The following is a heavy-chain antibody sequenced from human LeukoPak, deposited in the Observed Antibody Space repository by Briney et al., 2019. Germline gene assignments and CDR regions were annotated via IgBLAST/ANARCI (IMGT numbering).Heavy chain of an antibody. CDR1: GFTFSNFG. D-gene: IGHD3-22*01. V-gene: IGHV3-21*01. CDR2: ISSSSSYI. Sequence: GGSLRLSCAASGFTFSNFGMHWVRQAPGKGLEWVSSISSSSSYIYYADSVKGRFTISRDNAKNSLYLQMNSLRAEDTAVYYCARLYDGSAYHADHFDYWGQGTLVIVSS. J-gene: IGHJ4*02. CDR3: ARLYDGSAYHADHFDY.